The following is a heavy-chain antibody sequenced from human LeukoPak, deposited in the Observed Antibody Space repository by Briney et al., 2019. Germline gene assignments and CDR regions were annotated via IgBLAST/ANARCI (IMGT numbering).Heavy chain of an antibody. CDR1: GGSFSAYY. D-gene: IGHD5-12*01. J-gene: IGHJ4*02. Sequence: SETLSLTCAVYGGSFSAYYWSWIRQPPGKGLEGIGEINHSGSTNYNPSLKSRVTISVDTSKNQFSLKLSSVTAADTAVYYCARGRGWLRPFHFDYWGQGTLVTVSS. V-gene: IGHV4-34*01. CDR2: INHSGST. CDR3: ARGRGWLRPFHFDY.